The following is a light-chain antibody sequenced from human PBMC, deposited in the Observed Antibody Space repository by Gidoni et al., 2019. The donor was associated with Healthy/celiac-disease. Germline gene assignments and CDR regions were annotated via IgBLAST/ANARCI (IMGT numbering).Light chain of an antibody. J-gene: IGKJ2*01. CDR2: AAS. CDR1: QSISSY. CDR3: QQLNSYRYT. Sequence: DNQLTQSPSFLSASVGDRVTITCRASQSISSYLAWYQQKPGKAPKILIYAASTLQSGVPSRFSGSGSGTEFTLTISSLQPEDFATYYCQQLNSYRYTFGQGTKLEIK. V-gene: IGKV1-9*01.